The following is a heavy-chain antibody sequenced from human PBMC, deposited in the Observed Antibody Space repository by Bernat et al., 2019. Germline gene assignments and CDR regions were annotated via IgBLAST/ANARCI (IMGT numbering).Heavy chain of an antibody. D-gene: IGHD3-22*01. CDR2: IGTAGDT. V-gene: IGHV3-13*04. CDR1: GFTFSSYD. J-gene: IGHJ4*02. CDR3: ARGAYDSSSSGYFDY. Sequence: EVQLVESGGGLVQPGGSLRLSCAASGFTFSSYDMHWVRQATGKGLEWVSAIGTAGDTYYPGSVTGRFTISRENAKNSLYLQMNSLRAGDTAVYYCARGAYDSSSSGYFDYWGQGTLVTVSS.